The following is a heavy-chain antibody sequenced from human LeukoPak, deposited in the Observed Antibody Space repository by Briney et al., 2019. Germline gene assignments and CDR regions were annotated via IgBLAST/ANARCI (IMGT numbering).Heavy chain of an antibody. CDR2: NSYSGIT. CDR1: GVSISGDS. D-gene: IGHD3-22*01. Sequence: PSETLCLTCTVSGVSISGDSRGWIRPPPGKGLEWVVENSYSGITKYNPSVKSRFNISVDRYKNQSFLKPSSVTAVELAVYYCASELRSYYYDSSGHSDAFDLWGQGTMVTVSS. J-gene: IGHJ3*01. V-gene: IGHV4-59*01. CDR3: ASELRSYYYDSSGHSDAFDL.